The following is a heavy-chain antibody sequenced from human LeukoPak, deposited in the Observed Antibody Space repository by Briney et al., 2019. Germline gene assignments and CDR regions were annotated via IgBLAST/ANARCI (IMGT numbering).Heavy chain of an antibody. CDR2: NYYSGST. Sequence: SETLSLTCTVSGGSISSSSYYWGWIRQPPGKGLEWIGSNYYSGSTYYNPSLKSRVTISVDTSKNQFSLKLSSVTAADTAVYYCARCGGAPLGLPNIFFDYWGQGTLVTVSS. J-gene: IGHJ4*02. CDR3: ARCGGAPLGLPNIFFDY. D-gene: IGHD3-16*01. CDR1: GGSISSSSYY. V-gene: IGHV4-39*07.